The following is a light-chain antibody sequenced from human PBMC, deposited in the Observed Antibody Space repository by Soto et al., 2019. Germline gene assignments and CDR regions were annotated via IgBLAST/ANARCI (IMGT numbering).Light chain of an antibody. Sequence: QSVLTQPPSVSGAPGQRGTISCTGCSSNIGAGYDVHWYQPLPGTAPKLPSYGNSYRPSWGPDRLSGSKSGTSASLAVTGRRAEDEADYYGQSYDSSRSGYVFGTGSKLTVL. CDR3: QSYDSSRSGYV. CDR1: SSNIGAGYD. J-gene: IGLJ1*01. V-gene: IGLV1-40*01. CDR2: GNS.